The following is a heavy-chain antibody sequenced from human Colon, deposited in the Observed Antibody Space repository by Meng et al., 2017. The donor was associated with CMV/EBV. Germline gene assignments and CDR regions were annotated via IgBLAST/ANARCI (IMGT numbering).Heavy chain of an antibody. V-gene: IGHV4-34*01. J-gene: IGHJ4*02. CDR2: INHSGST. D-gene: IGHD1-26*01. CDR1: GGSFSGYY. Sequence: SETLSLTCAVYGGSFSGYYWSWIRQPPGKGLEWIGEINHSGSTNYNPSLKSRVTIVVDTSKNQFSLKLSSVTAADTAVYYCARGVGGSHKMKYWGQGTLVTVSS. CDR3: ARGVGGSHKMKY.